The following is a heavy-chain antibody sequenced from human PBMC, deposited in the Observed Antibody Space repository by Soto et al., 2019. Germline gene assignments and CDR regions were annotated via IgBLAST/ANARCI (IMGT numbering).Heavy chain of an antibody. CDR3: ARDFRGRDDDSNYYYYYMDV. CDR2: IWYDGSNK. Sequence: GGSLRLSCAASGFTFSSYGMHWVRQAPGKGLEWVAVIWYDGSNKYYADSVKGRFTISRDNSKNTLYLQMNSLRAEDTVVYYCARDFRGRDDDSNYYYYYMDVWGKGTTVTVSS. V-gene: IGHV3-33*01. D-gene: IGHD4-4*01. J-gene: IGHJ6*03. CDR1: GFTFSSYG.